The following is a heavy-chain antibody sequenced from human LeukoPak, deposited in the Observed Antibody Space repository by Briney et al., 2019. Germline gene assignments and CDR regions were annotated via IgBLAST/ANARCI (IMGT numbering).Heavy chain of an antibody. J-gene: IGHJ6*03. D-gene: IGHD1-7*01. V-gene: IGHV4-39*01. CDR3: ARLTITGTGRGYMYV. CDR2: IYYSGNT. Sequence: SETLSLTCTVSGGSINSDIYSWGWIRQPPGKGLEWIGTIYYSGNTYYNPSLDSRVTISVDTSMNQFSLKLSSVTAADTAVYYCARLTITGTGRGYMYVWGKGTTVTVSS. CDR1: GGSINSDIYS.